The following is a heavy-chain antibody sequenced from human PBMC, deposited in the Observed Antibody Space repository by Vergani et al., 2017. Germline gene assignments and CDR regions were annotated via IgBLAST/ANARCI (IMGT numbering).Heavy chain of an antibody. CDR2: IRRRSEHYAT. D-gene: IGHD3-10*01. V-gene: IGHV3-73*01. CDR1: GFVFSESP. J-gene: IGHJ3*02. CDR3: FSDQVTMRRGSDAVVI. Sequence: EVQLMESGGGWAQPGGSLRLSCAASGFVFSESPIHWVREVPGKGLEWLGHIRRRSEHYATAYGPSLIDRATISRDDSTNTAYLQLSRLGTDDTAMSYCFSDQVTMRRGSDAVVIWGEGTMVIVSS.